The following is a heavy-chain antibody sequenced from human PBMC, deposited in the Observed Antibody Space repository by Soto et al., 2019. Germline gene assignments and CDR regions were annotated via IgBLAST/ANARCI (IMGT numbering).Heavy chain of an antibody. CDR3: ARVPTTVTTPGMDV. Sequence: VGSLRLSCAASGFTFSSYWMHWVRQAPGEGLMWVSRINPDGSTTSYADSVKGRFTISRDNAKNTLYLQMNSLRVEDTAVYYCARVPTTVTTPGMDVWGQGTTVTVS. D-gene: IGHD4-4*01. J-gene: IGHJ6*02. CDR2: INPDGSTT. V-gene: IGHV3-74*01. CDR1: GFTFSSYW.